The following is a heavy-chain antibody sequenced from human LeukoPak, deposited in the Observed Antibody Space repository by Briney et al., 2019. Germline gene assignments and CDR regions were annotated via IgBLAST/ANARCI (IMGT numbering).Heavy chain of an antibody. J-gene: IGHJ4*02. Sequence: PGRSLRLSCAASGFTFSSYGMHWVRQAPGKGLEWVAVTWYDGSNKYYADSVKGRFTISRDNSKNTLYLQMNSLRAEDTAVYYCARGMIQLWHWGQGTLFTVSS. D-gene: IGHD5-18*01. CDR1: GFTFSSYG. V-gene: IGHV3-33*01. CDR3: ARGMIQLWH. CDR2: TWYDGSNK.